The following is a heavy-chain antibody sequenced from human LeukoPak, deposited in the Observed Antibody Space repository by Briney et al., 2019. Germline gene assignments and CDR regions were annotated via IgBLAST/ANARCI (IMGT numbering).Heavy chain of an antibody. V-gene: IGHV3-64*01. CDR3: ARAWCTGTSCPTFDY. J-gene: IGHJ4*02. CDR1: GFTFSSYA. Sequence: PGGSLRLSCAASGFTFSSYAMHWVRQAPGKGLEYVSAISSNGGSTYYANSVKGRFTISRDNSKNTLYLQMGSLRAEDMAVYYCARAWCTGTSCPTFDYWGQGTLVTVSS. D-gene: IGHD2-2*01. CDR2: ISSNGGST.